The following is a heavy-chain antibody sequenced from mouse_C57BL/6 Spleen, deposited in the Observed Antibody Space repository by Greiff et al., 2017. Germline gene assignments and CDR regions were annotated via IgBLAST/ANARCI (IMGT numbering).Heavy chain of an antibody. CDR1: GFTFSSYA. V-gene: IGHV5-9-1*02. Sequence: EVQLQESGAGLVKPGGSLKLSCAASGFTFSSYAMSWVRQTPEKRLEWVAYISSGGDYIYSADTVKGRFTISIDKARNTLYLQMSSLKSEDTAMYYCTRGDAPGFAYWGQGTLVTVSA. J-gene: IGHJ3*01. CDR2: ISSGGDYI. CDR3: TRGDAPGFAY.